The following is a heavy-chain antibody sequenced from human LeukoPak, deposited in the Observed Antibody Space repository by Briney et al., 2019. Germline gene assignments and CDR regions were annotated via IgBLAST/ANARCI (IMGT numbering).Heavy chain of an antibody. CDR3: ATAPTTVTPYFDY. Sequence: GASVKVSCKVSGYTLTELSMHWVRQAPGKGLEWMGGFDPEDGETICAQKFQGRVTMTEDTSTDTAYMELSSLRSEDTAVYYCATAPTTVTPYFDYWGQGTLVTVSS. CDR2: FDPEDGET. J-gene: IGHJ4*02. V-gene: IGHV1-24*01. D-gene: IGHD4-17*01. CDR1: GYTLTELS.